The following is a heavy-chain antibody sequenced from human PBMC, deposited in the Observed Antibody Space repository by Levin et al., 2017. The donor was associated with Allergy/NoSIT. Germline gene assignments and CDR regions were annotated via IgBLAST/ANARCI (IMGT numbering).Heavy chain of an antibody. J-gene: IGHJ4*02. V-gene: IGHV4-34*03. CDR3: SGEENYYDSSGRFRVAAY. Sequence: SQTLSLTCAVSGGSFSGYQWSWIRHSPGKGLEWIGEVNHNGEPKYSPSLRRRVTISLDTSTTHLSLTLTSVTDAATAVYDCSGEENYYDSSGRFRVAAYWGQGTLVTVSS. D-gene: IGHD3-22*01. CDR2: VNHNGEP. CDR1: GGSFSGYQ.